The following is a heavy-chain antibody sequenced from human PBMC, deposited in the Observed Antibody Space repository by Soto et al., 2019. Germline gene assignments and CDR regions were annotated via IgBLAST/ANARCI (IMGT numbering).Heavy chain of an antibody. CDR1: GGSVSSHH. CDR3: ATYRRGEGGRGY. D-gene: IGHD3-16*01. J-gene: IGHJ4*02. V-gene: IGHV4-59*08. Sequence: QVQLQESGPGLVKPSETLSLTCTVSGGSVSSHHWTWIRQPPGKGLEWIGDYSDSTGYSPSLKSRFTISADTSKNQFSLKLSSVTATDTAVYYCATYRRGEGGRGYWGQGTLVTVSS. CDR2: DYSDST.